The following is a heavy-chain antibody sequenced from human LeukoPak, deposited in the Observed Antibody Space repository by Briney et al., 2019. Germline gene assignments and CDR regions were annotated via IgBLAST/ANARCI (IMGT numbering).Heavy chain of an antibody. J-gene: IGHJ5*02. CDR2: INPNSGGT. CDR3: ARGRYSGYDSDWFDP. D-gene: IGHD5-12*01. Sequence: ASVKVSCKASGYTFTGYYMHWVRQAPGQGLEWMGWINPNSGGTNYAQKFQGRVTMTRDTSISTAYMELSRLRSDDTAVYYCARGRYSGYDSDWFDPWGQGTLVTVSS. CDR1: GYTFTGYY. V-gene: IGHV1-2*02.